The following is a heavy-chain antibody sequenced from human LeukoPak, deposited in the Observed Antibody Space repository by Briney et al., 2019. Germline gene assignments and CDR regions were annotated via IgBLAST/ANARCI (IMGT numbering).Heavy chain of an antibody. CDR3: ARDRYGSGSLPNWFDP. CDR1: GGSICSYY. Sequence: PSETLSLTCTVSGGSICSYYWSWIRQPPGKGLEWIGYIYYSGSTNYNPSLKSRVTISVDTSKNQFSLKLSSVTAADMAVYYCARDRYGSGSLPNWFDPWGQGTLVTVSS. CDR2: IYYSGST. J-gene: IGHJ5*02. V-gene: IGHV4-59*01. D-gene: IGHD3-10*01.